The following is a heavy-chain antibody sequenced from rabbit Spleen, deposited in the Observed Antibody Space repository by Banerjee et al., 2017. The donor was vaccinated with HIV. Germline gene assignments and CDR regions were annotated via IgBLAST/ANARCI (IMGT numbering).Heavy chain of an antibody. CDR2: IYVGSSGNP. CDR1: GFSFSSGYD. V-gene: IGHV1S40*01. D-gene: IGHD6-1*01. Sequence: QSLEESGGGLVKPGASLTLTCKASGFSFSSGYDMCWVRQAPGKGLEWIACIYVGSSGNPYYASWAKGRFTISKTSSTTVTLQMTSLTAADTATYFCAREVLYAAYAGFGDATIYYFDLWGPGTLVTVS. J-gene: IGHJ4*01. CDR3: AREVLYAAYAGFGDATIYYFDL.